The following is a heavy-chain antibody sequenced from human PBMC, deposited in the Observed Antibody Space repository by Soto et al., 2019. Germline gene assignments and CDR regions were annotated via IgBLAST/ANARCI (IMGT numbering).Heavy chain of an antibody. V-gene: IGHV1-18*01. CDR1: GYSFTRYY. CDR3: ARGGQWDFLSDY. J-gene: IGHJ4*02. CDR2: ISAYNGNT. D-gene: IGHD1-26*01. Sequence: QVQLVQSGAEVKKPGASVKVSCKASGYSFTRYYINWVRQAPGQGLEWMGWISAYNGNTHYEEKLQGRVTLTTDTSTSTAYMELRSLRSDDTAVYFCARGGQWDFLSDYWSQGTLVTVSS.